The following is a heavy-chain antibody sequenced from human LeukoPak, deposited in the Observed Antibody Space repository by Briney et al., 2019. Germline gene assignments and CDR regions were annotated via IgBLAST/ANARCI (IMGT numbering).Heavy chain of an antibody. CDR3: ARVGIYDYYDSSGYYLDY. CDR2: IYYSGST. Sequence: SEALSLTCTVSGGSISSSSYYWGWIRQPPGKGLEWIGSIYYSGSTYYNPSLKSRVTISVDTSKNQFSLKMTPVTAADTAVYYCARVGIYDYYDSSGYYLDYWGQGTLVTVSS. CDR1: GGSISSSSYY. V-gene: IGHV4-39*07. D-gene: IGHD3-22*01. J-gene: IGHJ4*02.